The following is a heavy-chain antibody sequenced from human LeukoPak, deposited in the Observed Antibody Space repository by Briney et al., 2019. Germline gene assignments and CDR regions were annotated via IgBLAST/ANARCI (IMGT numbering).Heavy chain of an antibody. CDR3: ARGRLTYYYDSSGGAFDI. CDR1: GFTFSNYW. CDR2: INSDGINT. V-gene: IGHV3-74*01. J-gene: IGHJ3*02. D-gene: IGHD3-22*01. Sequence: GGSLRLSCAASGFTFSNYWMHWVRQAPGKGLVWVSRINSDGINTSYADSVKGRFTISRDNAMNSLYLQMNSLRAEDTAVYYCARGRLTYYYDSSGGAFDIWGQGTMVTVSS.